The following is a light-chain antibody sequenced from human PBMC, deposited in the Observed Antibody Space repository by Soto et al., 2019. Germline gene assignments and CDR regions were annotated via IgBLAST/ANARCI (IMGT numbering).Light chain of an antibody. CDR2: AAI. CDR1: QGIGEY. J-gene: IGKJ1*01. V-gene: IGKV1-27*01. Sequence: DIQMTQSPSSLSASVGDRVTITCRASQGIGEYLAWYQKKPGKVPKLLIYAAITLQTGVPSRFSGSGSGTDFTLTISSLQPEDVATYYCQKYNSAPWTFGQGTKVEIK. CDR3: QKYNSAPWT.